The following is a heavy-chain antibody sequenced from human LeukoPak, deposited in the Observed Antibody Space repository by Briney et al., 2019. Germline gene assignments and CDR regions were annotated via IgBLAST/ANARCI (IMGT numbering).Heavy chain of an antibody. V-gene: IGHV2-5*01. Sequence: SGPTLVKPTQTLTLTCTFSGFLLSTSGVGVGWIRQPPGKAPEWLALIYWNDDKRYIPSLKSRLTITKDTSKNQVVLTMTNMDPVDTATYYCAHRRPWYNWNPRENWFDPWGQGTLVTVSS. CDR2: IYWNDDK. CDR1: GFLLSTSGVG. CDR3: AHRRPWYNWNPRENWFDP. J-gene: IGHJ5*02. D-gene: IGHD1-1*01.